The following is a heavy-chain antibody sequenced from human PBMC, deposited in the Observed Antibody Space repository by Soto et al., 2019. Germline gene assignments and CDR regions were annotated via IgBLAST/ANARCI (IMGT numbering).Heavy chain of an antibody. D-gene: IGHD1-26*01. CDR3: ARDYSGSYYGNYYYYGMDV. Sequence: GGSLRLSCAASGFTFSSYSMNWVRQAPGKGLEWVSCISSSSSYIYYADSVKGRFTISRDNAKTSLYLQLNTLRAEYTAVYYCARDYSGSYYGNYYYYGMDVWGQGPTVTVSS. CDR1: GFTFSSYS. CDR2: ISSSSSYI. J-gene: IGHJ6*02. V-gene: IGHV3-21*01.